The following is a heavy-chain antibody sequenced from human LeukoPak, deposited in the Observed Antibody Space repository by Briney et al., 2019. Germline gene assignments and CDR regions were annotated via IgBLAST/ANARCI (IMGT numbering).Heavy chain of an antibody. CDR2: ISSSGSTI. CDR3: ARERFGEFFRAFDI. D-gene: IGHD3-10*01. Sequence: PGGSLRLSCAASGFTFSDYYMSWIRQAPGKGLEWVSYISSSGSTIYYADSVKGRFTISRDNAKNSLYLQMNSLRAEDTAVYYCARERFGEFFRAFDIWGQGTMVTVSS. V-gene: IGHV3-11*04. CDR1: GFTFSDYY. J-gene: IGHJ3*02.